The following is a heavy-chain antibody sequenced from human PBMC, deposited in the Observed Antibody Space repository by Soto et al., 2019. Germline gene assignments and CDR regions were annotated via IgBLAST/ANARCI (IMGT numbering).Heavy chain of an antibody. CDR3: ARSKGHTWIQLWQFDY. Sequence: QVQLVQSGAEVKKPGSSVKVSCTASGGTFSSYAISWVRQAPGQGLEWMGGILPIFGTANYAQKFQGRVTITADESTSTAYMELSSLRSEDTAVYYCARSKGHTWIQLWQFDYWGQGTLVTVSS. V-gene: IGHV1-69*01. CDR2: ILPIFGTA. J-gene: IGHJ4*02. D-gene: IGHD5-18*01. CDR1: GGTFSSYA.